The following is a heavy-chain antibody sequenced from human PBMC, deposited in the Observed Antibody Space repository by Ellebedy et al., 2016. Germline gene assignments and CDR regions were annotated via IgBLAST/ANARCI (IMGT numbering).Heavy chain of an antibody. J-gene: IGHJ5*02. CDR1: GFNFRSYA. Sequence: GESLKISXAASGFNFRSYAMSWVRQAPGKGLEWVSGISDSGGSTYYTDSVKGRFTISRDNSKNTLYLQMNSLRAEDTAVYYCARDGESPGGGDLNWFNPWGQGTLVTVSS. V-gene: IGHV3-23*01. CDR3: ARDGESPGGGDLNWFNP. D-gene: IGHD3-10*01. CDR2: ISDSGGST.